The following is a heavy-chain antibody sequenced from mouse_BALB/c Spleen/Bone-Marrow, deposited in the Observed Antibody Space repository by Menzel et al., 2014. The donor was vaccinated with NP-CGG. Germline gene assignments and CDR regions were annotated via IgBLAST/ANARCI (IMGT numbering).Heavy chain of an antibody. CDR2: IDPANGNT. V-gene: IGHV14-3*02. J-gene: IGHJ3*01. CDR1: GFNIKDTY. CDR3: ANYYYGSSLFAY. D-gene: IGHD1-1*01. Sequence: EVQLQQSGAELVKPGASVKLSCTASGFNIKDTYMHWVKQRPEQGLEWIGRIDPANGNTKYDPKFQGKATITADTSSNTAHLQLSSLTSEDTAVYYCANYYYGSSLFAYWGQGTLVTASA.